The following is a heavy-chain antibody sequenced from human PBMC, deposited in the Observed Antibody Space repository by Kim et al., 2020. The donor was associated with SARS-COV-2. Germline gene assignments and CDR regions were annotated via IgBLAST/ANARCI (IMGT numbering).Heavy chain of an antibody. D-gene: IGHD2-15*01. CDR1: GGTFSSYA. CDR2: IFPIFGTA. Sequence: SVKVSCKASGGTFSSYAISWVRQAPGQGLEWMGGIFPIFGTANYAQKFQGRVTITADESTSTAYMELSSLRSEDTAVYYCVGGGYCSGGSCPAFLYYYYGMDVWGQGTTVTVSS. CDR3: VGGGYCSGGSCPAFLYYYYGMDV. V-gene: IGHV1-69*13. J-gene: IGHJ6*02.